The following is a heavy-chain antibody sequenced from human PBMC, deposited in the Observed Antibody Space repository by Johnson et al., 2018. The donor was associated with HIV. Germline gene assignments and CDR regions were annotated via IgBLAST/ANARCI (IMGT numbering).Heavy chain of an antibody. CDR1: GFTFSYYA. J-gene: IGHJ3*02. CDR3: ATVWRNEGRHAFDI. Sequence: QVQLVESGGGVVQPGRSLRLSCAASGFTFSYYAMHWVRQAPGKGLEWMAVISHDGSNRYYADSVKGRFTISRNNAKNSLYLQMNSLRAEDTAVYFCATVWRNEGRHAFDIWGQGTMVTVSS. CDR2: ISHDGSNR. V-gene: IGHV3-30*14. D-gene: IGHD1-1*01.